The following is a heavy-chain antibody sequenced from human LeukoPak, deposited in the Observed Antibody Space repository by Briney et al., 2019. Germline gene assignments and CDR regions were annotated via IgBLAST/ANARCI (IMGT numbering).Heavy chain of an antibody. CDR3: ARVHPTAMAYYYYYMDV. V-gene: IGHV3-30*03. Sequence: PGRSLRLSCAASGFIFSNYGMHWVRQAPGKGLEWVAVISYDGSNKYYADSVKGRFTISRDNSKNTLYLQMNSLRAEDTAVYYCARVHPTAMAYYYYYMDVWGKGTTVTVSS. D-gene: IGHD5-18*01. CDR2: ISYDGSNK. J-gene: IGHJ6*03. CDR1: GFIFSNYG.